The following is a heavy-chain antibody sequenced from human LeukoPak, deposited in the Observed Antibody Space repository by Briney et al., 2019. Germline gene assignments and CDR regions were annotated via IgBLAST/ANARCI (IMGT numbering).Heavy chain of an antibody. CDR3: ARGTLYDFWSGYYITYYYYYYMDV. V-gene: IGHV1-46*01. Sequence: ASVKVSCKASGYTFTSYYMHWVRQAPGQGLEWMGIINPSGGSTNYAQKFQGRVTMTRDTSTNTVYMELSSLRSEDTAVYYCARGTLYDFWSGYYITYYYYYYMDVWGKGTTVTVSS. D-gene: IGHD3-3*01. J-gene: IGHJ6*03. CDR2: INPSGGST. CDR1: GYTFTSYY.